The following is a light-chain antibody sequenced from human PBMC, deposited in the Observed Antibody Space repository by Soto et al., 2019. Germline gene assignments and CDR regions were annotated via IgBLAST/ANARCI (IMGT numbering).Light chain of an antibody. CDR1: SSNIGGNS. Sequence: QSVLTQPPSVSAAPGQKVTISCSGSSSNIGGNSVCWYRHLPGTATTLLTYDDNKRPSGIPDRFSGSKTGTSATLGISGFQTGDEADYYCRSWDSSLSADVFGTGTKVTVL. J-gene: IGLJ1*01. CDR3: RSWDSSLSADV. CDR2: DDN. V-gene: IGLV1-51*01.